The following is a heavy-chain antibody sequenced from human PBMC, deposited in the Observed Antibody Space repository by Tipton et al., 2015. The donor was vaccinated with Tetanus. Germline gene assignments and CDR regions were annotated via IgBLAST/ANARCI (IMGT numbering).Heavy chain of an antibody. CDR1: GYFFNNYW. CDR3: ARRRTTTALANFFDS. CDR2: IYPADSNT. J-gene: IGHJ4*02. V-gene: IGHV5-51*01. D-gene: IGHD1-1*01. Sequence: QLVQSGAEVKKPGESLKISCKASGYFFNNYWIAWVRQRPGKGLEWMGIIYPADSNTIYSPSFQGQVTISADRSTNTAYLQWNSLQASDTATYYCARRRTTTALANFFDSWGQGTQVTVSS.